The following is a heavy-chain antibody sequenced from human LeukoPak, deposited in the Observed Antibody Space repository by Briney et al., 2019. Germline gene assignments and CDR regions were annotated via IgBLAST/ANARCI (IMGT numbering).Heavy chain of an antibody. V-gene: IGHV4-59*01. CDR3: ARGYVSDY. CDR2: IYYSGST. CDR1: GGSISSYY. Sequence: SETLSLTCTVSGGSISSYYWSWIRQPPGKGLEWIGYIYYSGSTNYNPSLKSRVTISVDTSKNQFSLKLSSVTAADTAVYYCARGYVSDYWGQGTLVTVSS. J-gene: IGHJ4*02. D-gene: IGHD5-18*01.